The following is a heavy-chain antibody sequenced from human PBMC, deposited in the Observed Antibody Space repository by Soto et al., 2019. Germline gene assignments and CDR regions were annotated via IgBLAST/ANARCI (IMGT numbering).Heavy chain of an antibody. CDR1: GGSISSYY. V-gene: IGHV4-59*01. J-gene: IGHJ6*02. Sequence: SETLSLTCTVSGGSISSYYWSWIRQPPGKGLEWIGYIYYSGSTNYNPSLKSRVTISVDTSKNQFSLKLSSVTAADTAVYYCARDLGYCSGGSCYPLGYYGMDVWGQGTRSPSP. CDR3: ARDLGYCSGGSCYPLGYYGMDV. CDR2: IYYSGST. D-gene: IGHD2-15*01.